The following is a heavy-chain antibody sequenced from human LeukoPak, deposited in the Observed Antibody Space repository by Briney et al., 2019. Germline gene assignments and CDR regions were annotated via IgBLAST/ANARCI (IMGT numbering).Heavy chain of an antibody. D-gene: IGHD3-22*01. CDR2: ISWNSGSI. Sequence: GRSLRLSCAASGFTFGDYAMHWVRQAPGKGLEWVSGISWNSGSIGYADSVKGRFTISRDNAKNSLYLQMNSLRAEDTALYYCAKTHYDSSGYYGYWGQGTLVTVSS. J-gene: IGHJ4*02. CDR3: AKTHYDSSGYYGY. V-gene: IGHV3-9*01. CDR1: GFTFGDYA.